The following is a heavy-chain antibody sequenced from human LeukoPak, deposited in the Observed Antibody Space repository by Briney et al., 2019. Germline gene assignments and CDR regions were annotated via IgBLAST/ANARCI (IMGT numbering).Heavy chain of an antibody. CDR3: AKVYDSSDFLRGYDAFDI. CDR1: GFTFSSYA. D-gene: IGHD3-22*01. Sequence: PGGSLRLSCAASGFTFSSYAMSWVRQAPGKGLEWVSAISGSGGSTYYADSVKGRFTISRDNSKNTLYLQMNSLRAEDTAVYYCAKVYDSSDFLRGYDAFDIWGQGTMVTVSS. V-gene: IGHV3-23*01. CDR2: ISGSGGST. J-gene: IGHJ3*02.